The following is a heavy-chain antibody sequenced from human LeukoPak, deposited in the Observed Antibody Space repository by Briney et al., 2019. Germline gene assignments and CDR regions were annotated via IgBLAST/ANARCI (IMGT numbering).Heavy chain of an antibody. D-gene: IGHD5-18*01. J-gene: IGHJ4*02. V-gene: IGHV3-64D*06. Sequence: GGSLRLSCSASGFTFRNFPMHWVRQAPRKGLEYVAAISANGDDTYYKDSVKSRFTISRDNYKNTLNLQLSSLKSDDTAVYYCVKEDSAYYDYWGQGTLVTVSS. CDR3: VKEDSAYYDY. CDR2: ISANGDDT. CDR1: GFTFRNFP.